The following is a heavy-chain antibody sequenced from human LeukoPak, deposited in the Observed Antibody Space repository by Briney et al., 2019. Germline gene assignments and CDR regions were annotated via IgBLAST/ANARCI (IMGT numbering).Heavy chain of an antibody. D-gene: IGHD6-13*01. CDR1: GFTFSSYA. J-gene: IGHJ4*02. CDR3: ARDRVAAALDY. Sequence: PGGSLRLSCAASGFTFSSYAMHWVRQAPGKGLEWVAVISYDGSNKYYADSVKGRFTISRDNSKNTLYLQMNSLRAEDTAVYYCARDRVAAALDYWGQGTLVTVSS. CDR2: ISYDGSNK. V-gene: IGHV3-30-3*01.